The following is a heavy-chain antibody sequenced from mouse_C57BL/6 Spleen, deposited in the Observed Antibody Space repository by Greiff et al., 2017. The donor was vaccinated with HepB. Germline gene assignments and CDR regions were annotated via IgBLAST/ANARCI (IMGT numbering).Heavy chain of an antibody. D-gene: IGHD1-1*01. J-gene: IGHJ3*01. CDR3: ARSYYYGSSLSWFAY. CDR1: GYSFTGYY. V-gene: IGHV1-42*01. Sequence: EVQLQQSGPELVKPGASVKISCKASGYSFTGYYMNWVKQSPEKSLEWIGEINPSTGGTTYNQKFKAKATLTVDKSSSTAYMQLKSLTSEDSAVYYCARSYYYGSSLSWFAYWGQGTLVTVSA. CDR2: INPSTGGT.